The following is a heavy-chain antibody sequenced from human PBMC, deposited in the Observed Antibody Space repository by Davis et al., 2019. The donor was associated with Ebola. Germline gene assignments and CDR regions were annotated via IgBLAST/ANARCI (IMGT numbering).Heavy chain of an antibody. D-gene: IGHD6-19*01. CDR1: GFTFSSYG. J-gene: IGHJ4*02. CDR3: AKQTHSSGWYARYYFDY. CDR2: ISYDGSNK. Sequence: PGGSLRLSCAASGFTFSSYGMHWVRQAPGKGLEWVAVISYDGSNKYYADSVKGRFTISRDNSKTTLYLQINSLRAEDTAVYYCAKQTHSSGWYARYYFDYWGQGTLVTVSS. V-gene: IGHV3-30*18.